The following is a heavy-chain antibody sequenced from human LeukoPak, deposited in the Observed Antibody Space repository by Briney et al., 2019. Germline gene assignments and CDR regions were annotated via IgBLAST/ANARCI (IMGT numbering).Heavy chain of an antibody. D-gene: IGHD2-2*02. CDR3: ARDSSGYCSSTSCYISHYYYYMDV. CDR1: GFTFSSYG. J-gene: IGHJ6*03. Sequence: GGSLRLSCAASGFTFSSYGMNWVRQAPGKGLEWVSYISSSSSTIYYADSVKGRFTISRDNAKNSLYLQMNSLRAEDTAVYYCARDSSGYCSSTSCYISHYYYYMDVWGKGTTVTVSS. V-gene: IGHV3-48*01. CDR2: ISSSSSTI.